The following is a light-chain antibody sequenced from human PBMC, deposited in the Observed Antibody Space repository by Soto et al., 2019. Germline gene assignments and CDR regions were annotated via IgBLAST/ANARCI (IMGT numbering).Light chain of an antibody. Sequence: EMVMTQSAATPSVPPGERATLSCKASQSVSSKLAWYQQKPGQAPRLLIYGASTRAPGIPAWFSVSGYGTEVTLTTRSQQSEDLTVYYCQQYRNWPRTFGEGTKVEI. CDR2: GAS. V-gene: IGKV3-15*01. J-gene: IGKJ1*01. CDR3: QQYRNWPRT. CDR1: QSVSSK.